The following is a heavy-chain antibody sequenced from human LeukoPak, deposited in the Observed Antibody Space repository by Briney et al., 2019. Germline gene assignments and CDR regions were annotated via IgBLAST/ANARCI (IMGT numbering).Heavy chain of an antibody. Sequence: PSETLSLTCTLSGGSLSSYHWSWFRQPPGKGLEWMGHVFYTGKATYNPSLTSRVTLSVDTSKIQFSLRLTSVTAADTAVYYCARLSRGAGAAKTFDYWGQGILVTVSS. J-gene: IGHJ4*02. CDR1: GGSLSSYH. CDR3: ARLSRGAGAAKTFDY. V-gene: IGHV4-59*08. D-gene: IGHD6-13*01. CDR2: VFYTGKA.